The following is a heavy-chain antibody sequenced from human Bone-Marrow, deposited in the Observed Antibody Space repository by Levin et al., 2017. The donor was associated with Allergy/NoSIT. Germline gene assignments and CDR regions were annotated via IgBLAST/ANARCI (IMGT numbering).Heavy chain of an antibody. V-gene: IGHV3-21*01. J-gene: IGHJ3*01. Sequence: GGSLRLSCVGSGFSFSDYRMNWVRQAPGKGLEWVSAISSGSAYIHYADSVKGRFIISRDNTKNSLHLQMNSPRHDDTAVYFCARLHADYSDAFDLWGQGTMVTVSP. CDR3: ARLHADYSDAFDL. CDR1: GFSFSDYR. CDR2: ISSGSAYI. D-gene: IGHD4-17*01.